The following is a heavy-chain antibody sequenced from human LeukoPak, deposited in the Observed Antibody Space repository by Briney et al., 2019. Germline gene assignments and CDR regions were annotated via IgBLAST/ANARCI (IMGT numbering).Heavy chain of an antibody. V-gene: IGHV1-46*01. D-gene: IGHD3-10*01. CDR2: ITPSGGSA. CDR3: ARGGSGSGNYYHPVSGGYWFDP. CDR1: GYTFTN. J-gene: IGHJ5*02. Sequence: ASVKVSCKASGYTFTNIHWVRQAPGQGLEWMGIITPSGGSATYAQTFQGRVTMTRDTSTSTVYMELRSLRSEDTAVYYCARGGSGSGNYYHPVSGGYWFDPWGQGTLVTVSS.